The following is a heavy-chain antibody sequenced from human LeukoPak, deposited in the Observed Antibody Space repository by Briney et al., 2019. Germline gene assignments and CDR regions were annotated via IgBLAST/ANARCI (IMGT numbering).Heavy chain of an antibody. D-gene: IGHD3-22*01. CDR3: AQAFYSDSSGSRH. J-gene: IGHJ4*02. V-gene: IGHV4-39*07. CDR1: GGSISSSSYY. Sequence: KPSETLSLTCTVSGGSISSSSYYWGWIRQPPGKGLEWIGTIYDSGSTYYTASLKSRVTISVDTSKNQFSLNVSSVTAADTAIYYCAQAFYSDSSGSRHWGQGTLVTVSS. CDR2: IYDSGST.